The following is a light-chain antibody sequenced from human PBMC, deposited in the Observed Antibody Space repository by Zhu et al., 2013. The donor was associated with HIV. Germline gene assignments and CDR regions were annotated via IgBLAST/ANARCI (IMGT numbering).Light chain of an antibody. CDR2: GAS. V-gene: IGKV3-20*01. Sequence: EIVLTQSPGTLSLSPGERATLSCRASQSVSSSYLAWYQQKPGQAPRLLIYGASSRATGIPDRFSGSGSGTEFTLTITSLQPEDFATYYCQHVNENAAFGPGTKVDV. J-gene: IGKJ3*01. CDR3: QHVNENAA. CDR1: QSVSSSY.